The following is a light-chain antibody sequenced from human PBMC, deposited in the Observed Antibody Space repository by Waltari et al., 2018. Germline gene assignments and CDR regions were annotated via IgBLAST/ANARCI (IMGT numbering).Light chain of an antibody. CDR1: QSVSSN. Sequence: EIVMTQSPATLSVSPGERATLSCRASQSVSSNVAWYQQKPGQAPRLLIYGASTRATGIPARFSGSGSGTEFTLTISSMQSEDFAVYYCQQYNNWLGTFGPGTKVDIK. CDR2: GAS. J-gene: IGKJ3*01. V-gene: IGKV3-15*01. CDR3: QQYNNWLGT.